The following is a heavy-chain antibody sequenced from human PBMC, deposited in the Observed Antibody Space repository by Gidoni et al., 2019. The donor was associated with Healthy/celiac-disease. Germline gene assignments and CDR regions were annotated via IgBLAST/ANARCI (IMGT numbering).Heavy chain of an antibody. Sequence: EGQLVESGGGLVKPGGSLGPSCAASGFTFSSYSMNWIRQAPGKGLECVSSISSTSSYIYYADSVKGRFTISRDNAKNSLYLQMTSLRAEDTAVYYCARVDSSVWFVVWGQGTLVTVSS. V-gene: IGHV3-21*01. J-gene: IGHJ4*02. CDR2: ISSTSSYI. D-gene: IGHD6-19*01. CDR1: GFTFSSYS. CDR3: ARVDSSVWFVV.